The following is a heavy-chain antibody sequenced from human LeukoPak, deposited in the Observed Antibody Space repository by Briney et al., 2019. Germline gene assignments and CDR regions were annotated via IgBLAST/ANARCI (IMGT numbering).Heavy chain of an antibody. Sequence: ASVKVSCKASGYTFTTYGISWVRQAPGQGLEWMGWISAYNGNTNYAQKLQGRVTMTTDTSTSTAYMELRSLRSDDTAVYCCARVYYDGSGYYYHDDYWGQGTLVTVSS. D-gene: IGHD3-22*01. CDR2: ISAYNGNT. V-gene: IGHV1-18*01. J-gene: IGHJ4*02. CDR1: GYTFTTYG. CDR3: ARVYYDGSGYYYHDDY.